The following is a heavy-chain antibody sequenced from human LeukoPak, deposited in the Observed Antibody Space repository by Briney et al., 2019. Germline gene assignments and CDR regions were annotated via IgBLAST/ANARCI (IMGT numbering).Heavy chain of an antibody. D-gene: IGHD2-15*01. J-gene: IGHJ4*02. V-gene: IGHV4-34*01. CDR1: GVSISSYY. CDR3: ARGRGCSGGSCYPRYSFFDY. CDR2: MDHSGST. Sequence: SETLSLTCTVSGVSISSYYWSWIRQPPGKGLEWIGEMDHSGSTNYNPSLKSRVTISVDTSKNQFSLKLSSVTAADTAVYYCARGRGCSGGSCYPRYSFFDYWGQGTLVTVSS.